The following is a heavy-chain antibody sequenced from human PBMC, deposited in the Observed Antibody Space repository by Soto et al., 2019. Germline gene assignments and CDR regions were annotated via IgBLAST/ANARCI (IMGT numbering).Heavy chain of an antibody. D-gene: IGHD6-13*01. CDR2: INPDSGGT. CDR3: ARGQYNSSWHSTYYFDY. Sequence: ASVKVSCKASGYTFTGYYIHWVRQAPGQGLEGMGWINPDSGGTNYAQKFQGRVTMTRDTSISTAYMELSRLRSDDTAVYYCARGQYNSSWHSTYYFDYWGQGALVTVSS. J-gene: IGHJ4*02. V-gene: IGHV1-2*02. CDR1: GYTFTGYY.